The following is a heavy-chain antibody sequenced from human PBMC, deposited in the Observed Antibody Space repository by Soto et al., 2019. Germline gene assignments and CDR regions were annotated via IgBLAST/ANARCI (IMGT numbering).Heavy chain of an antibody. J-gene: IGHJ6*03. D-gene: IGHD1-26*01. Sequence: GGSLRLSCAASGFTFSSYAMSWVRQAPGKGLEWVSAISGSGGSTYYADSVKGRFTISRDNSKNTLYLQMNSLRAEDTAVYYCARTFSGSYYVDYYYFYKDVWGKGTTVTVSS. CDR3: ARTFSGSYYVDYYYFYKDV. CDR1: GFTFSSYA. CDR2: ISGSGGST. V-gene: IGHV3-23*01.